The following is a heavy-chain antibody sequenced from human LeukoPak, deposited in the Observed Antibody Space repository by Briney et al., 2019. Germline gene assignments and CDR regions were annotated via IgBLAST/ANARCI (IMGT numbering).Heavy chain of an antibody. CDR3: ARGGWDIVATISNY. J-gene: IGHJ4*02. V-gene: IGHV3-21*01. CDR1: GFTFSSYS. CDR2: ISSSCYI. D-gene: IGHD5-12*01. Sequence: GGSLRLSCAAPGFTFSSYSMNWVRQAPGKGLEWVSSISSSCYIYYADSVEGRFTISRDNAKNSLYLQMNSLRAEDTAVYYCARGGWDIVATISNYWGQGTLVTVSS.